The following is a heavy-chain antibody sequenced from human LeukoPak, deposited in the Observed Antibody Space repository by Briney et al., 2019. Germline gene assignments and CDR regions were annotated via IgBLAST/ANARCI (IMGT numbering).Heavy chain of an antibody. V-gene: IGHV3-48*02. CDR2: ISSSSSTI. CDR3: ASRLALGY. D-gene: IGHD2-21*01. Sequence: GGPLRLSCAASGFTFSTLDMNWVRQAPGKGLEWISYISSSSSTINYADSVKGRFTISRDNAKNSLYLQMNSLRDEDTAVYYCASRLALGYWGQGTLVTVSS. J-gene: IGHJ4*02. CDR1: GFTFSTLD.